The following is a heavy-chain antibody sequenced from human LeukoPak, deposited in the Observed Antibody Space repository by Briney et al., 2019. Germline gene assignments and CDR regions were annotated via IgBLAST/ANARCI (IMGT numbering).Heavy chain of an antibody. CDR1: GFTFSGYA. CDR2: ISYDGSNK. V-gene: IGHV3-30-3*01. D-gene: IGHD6-13*01. Sequence: GGSLRLSCAASGFTFSGYAMHWVRQAPGKGLEWVAVISYDGSNKYYADSVKGRFTISRDNSKNTLYLQMNSLRAEDTAVYYCAKDGEGAAAGMGGDYWGQGTLVTVSS. CDR3: AKDGEGAAAGMGGDY. J-gene: IGHJ4*02.